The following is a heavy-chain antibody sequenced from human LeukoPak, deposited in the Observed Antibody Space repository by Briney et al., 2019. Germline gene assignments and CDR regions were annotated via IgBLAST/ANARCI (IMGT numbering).Heavy chain of an antibody. CDR3: ATNILVRDIINWFDP. CDR2: IKPNSRDT. J-gene: IGHJ5*02. V-gene: IGHV1-2*02. Sequence: ASVKVSCKASGYSFADYYMHWVRQAPGQGLEWMGWIKPNSRDTRSAQKFQGRVIMTRDTSTGTAYMELSSLRYDDTAVYYCATNILVRDIINWFDPWGQGTLVTVSS. D-gene: IGHD3-10*01. CDR1: GYSFADYY.